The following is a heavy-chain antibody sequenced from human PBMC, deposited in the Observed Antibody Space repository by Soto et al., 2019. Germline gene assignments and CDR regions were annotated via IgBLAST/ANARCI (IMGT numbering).Heavy chain of an antibody. CDR1: GFTFSSYA. J-gene: IGHJ6*02. V-gene: IGHV3-23*01. CDR3: ATDRATNYDFWSGYYASPYYYYGMDV. CDR2: ISGSGGIT. Sequence: GGSLRLSCAASGFTFSSYAMSCVRQAPGKGLEWVSAISGSGGITYYADSVNGRFTISIDNSKNTLYLKMNSLRAEDTAVYYCATDRATNYDFWSGYYASPYYYYGMDVWGQGTTVTVYS. D-gene: IGHD3-3*01.